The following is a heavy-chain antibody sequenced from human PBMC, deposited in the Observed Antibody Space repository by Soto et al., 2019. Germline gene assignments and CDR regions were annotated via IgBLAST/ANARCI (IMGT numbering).Heavy chain of an antibody. V-gene: IGHV3-21*01. CDR3: ARDELGWLVPDY. J-gene: IGHJ4*02. D-gene: IGHD6-19*01. CDR2: ISSSSSYI. CDR1: GFTFSSYS. Sequence: EVQLVESGGGLVKPGGSLRLSCAASGFTFSSYSMNWVRQAPGKGLEWVSSISSSSSYIYYADSVKGRFTISRDNAKNSLYLQMNSLRAEDTAVYYCARDELGWLVPDYWGQGTLVTVSS.